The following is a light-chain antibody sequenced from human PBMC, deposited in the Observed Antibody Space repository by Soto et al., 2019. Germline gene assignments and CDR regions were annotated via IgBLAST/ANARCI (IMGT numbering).Light chain of an antibody. CDR2: WAS. V-gene: IGKV4-1*01. CDR1: QSVLYSSNNKNY. Sequence: DIVMTQSPDSLAVSLGERATINCKSSQSVLYSSNNKNYLAWYQQKPGQPPKLLIYWASTRESGVPDQFSGSGSGTEFTLTISSLQAEDVAVYYCQQYYSTPLTFGGGTKVEIK. J-gene: IGKJ4*01. CDR3: QQYYSTPLT.